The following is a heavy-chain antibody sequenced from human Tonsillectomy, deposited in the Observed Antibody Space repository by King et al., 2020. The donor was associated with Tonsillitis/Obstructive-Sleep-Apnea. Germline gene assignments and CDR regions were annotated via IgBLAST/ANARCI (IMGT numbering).Heavy chain of an antibody. D-gene: IGHD2-2*01. J-gene: IGHJ3*02. Sequence: VQLQQWGAGLLKPSETLSLTCAVYGGSFSGYFWSWIRQPPGKVLEWIGEINHSGSTNSNPSLKSRVTISVDTSKNQFSLKLSSVTAADTAVYYGAREDIVVVPAASGDAFDIWGQGTMVTVSS. CDR3: AREDIVVVPAASGDAFDI. CDR1: GGSFSGYF. CDR2: INHSGST. V-gene: IGHV4-34*01.